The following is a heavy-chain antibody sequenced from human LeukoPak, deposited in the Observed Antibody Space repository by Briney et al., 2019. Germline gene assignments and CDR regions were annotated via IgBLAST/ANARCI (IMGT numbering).Heavy chain of an antibody. Sequence: PSETLSLTCTVSGGSISSYYWSWIRQPPGKGLEWIGYIYYSGSTNYNPSLKSRVTISVDTSKNQFSLKLSSVTAADTDVYYCATGGGLLWFGELFRFDPWGQGTLVTVSS. CDR3: ATGGGLLWFGELFRFDP. V-gene: IGHV4-59*01. J-gene: IGHJ5*02. CDR1: GGSISSYY. CDR2: IYYSGST. D-gene: IGHD3-10*01.